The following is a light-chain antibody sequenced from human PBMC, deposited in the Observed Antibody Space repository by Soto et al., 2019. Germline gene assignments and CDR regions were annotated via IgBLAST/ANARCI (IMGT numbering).Light chain of an antibody. CDR3: QQYHNWPLT. CDR2: AAS. Sequence: AIQMTQSPSSLSASVGDRVTITCRASQDIRYGLSWYQQKPGKAPNLLIYAASTLQSGVPSRFSGSGSGTDFTLTISSLQSEDFAVYYCQQYHNWPLTFGGGTKVDIK. CDR1: QDIRYG. J-gene: IGKJ4*01. V-gene: IGKV1-6*01.